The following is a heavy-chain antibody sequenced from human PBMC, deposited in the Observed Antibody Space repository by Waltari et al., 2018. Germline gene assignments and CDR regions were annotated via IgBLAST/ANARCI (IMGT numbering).Heavy chain of an antibody. CDR2: ITNDGDIT. J-gene: IGHJ4*02. CDR1: GFPFSSYT. D-gene: IGHD3-22*01. V-gene: IGHV3-23*01. CDR3: AKRGGYFYHY. Sequence: EVQLLDSGGGLVYPGGSLRLSCVASGFPFSSYTMAWVRQIPGRGLEWVSAITNDGDITYYADSVEGRFTITRDNSRNTLSLQMNRLRAEDTAVYYCAKRGGYFYHYWGQGTLVTVSS.